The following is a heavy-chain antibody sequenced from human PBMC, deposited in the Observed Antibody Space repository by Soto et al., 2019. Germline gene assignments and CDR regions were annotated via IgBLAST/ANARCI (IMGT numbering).Heavy chain of an antibody. J-gene: IGHJ5*02. CDR1: GFTFSSYA. V-gene: IGHV3-23*01. D-gene: IGHD3-10*01. CDR2: ISGSGGST. CDR3: AKNYYGSGGHNWFDP. Sequence: GSLRLSCAASGFTFSSYAMSWVRQAPGKGLEWVSAISGSGGSTYYADSVKGRFTISRDNSKNTLYLQMNSLRAEDTAVYYCAKNYYGSGGHNWFDPWGQGTLVTVSS.